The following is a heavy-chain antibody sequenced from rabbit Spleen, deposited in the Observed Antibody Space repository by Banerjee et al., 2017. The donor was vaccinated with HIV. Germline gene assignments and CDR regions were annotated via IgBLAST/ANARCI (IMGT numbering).Heavy chain of an antibody. Sequence: EESGGGLVKPGASLTLTCTASGVSFSFSSYMCWVRQAPGKGLEWIACIEVGSSGFTYYASWAKGRFTISKTSSTTVTLQVTRLTAADTATYFCARDTSSSFSSYGMGLWGPGTLVTVS. J-gene: IGHJ6*01. CDR3: ARDTSSSFSSYGMGL. CDR1: GVSFSFSSY. D-gene: IGHD1-1*01. V-gene: IGHV1S40*01. CDR2: IEVGSSGFT.